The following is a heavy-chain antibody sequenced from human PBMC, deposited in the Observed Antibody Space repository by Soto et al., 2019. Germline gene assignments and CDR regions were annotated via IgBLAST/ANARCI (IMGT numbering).Heavy chain of an antibody. V-gene: IGHV4-59*08. Sequence: QVQLQEPGPGLVKPSETLSLTCTVSGGSISSHYWSWIRQPPGRGLEWIGFIYYSGITDSNPSLKSRVTISLDTSKNQLSLRLSSVTAADTAVYYCARPRGIAPAVWYFDLWGRGTLVTVSS. CDR1: GGSISSHY. D-gene: IGHD6-13*01. J-gene: IGHJ2*01. CDR2: IYYSGIT. CDR3: ARPRGIAPAVWYFDL.